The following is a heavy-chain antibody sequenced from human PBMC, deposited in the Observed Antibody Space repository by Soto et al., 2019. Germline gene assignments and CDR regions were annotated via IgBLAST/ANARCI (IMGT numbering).Heavy chain of an antibody. CDR1: GKSLSGYY. D-gene: IGHD1-26*01. V-gene: IGHV4-34*01. Sequence: ASETLSLTCAAYGKSLSGYYWSWIRQPPGKALEWIGEINHSGNTNYNPSLKSRVTISVDTSKNQLFLNLSSVTAADTAMYYCARHHVRGRTIAGAAEFWGQGTLVTVSS. CDR3: ARHHVRGRTIAGAAEF. J-gene: IGHJ4*02. CDR2: INHSGNT.